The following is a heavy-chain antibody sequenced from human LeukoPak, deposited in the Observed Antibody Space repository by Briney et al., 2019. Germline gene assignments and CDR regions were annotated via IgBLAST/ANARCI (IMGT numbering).Heavy chain of an antibody. CDR1: GYTFTGYY. CDR2: INTNTGNP. CDR3: ARDLSSSPYFLPY. D-gene: IGHD6-13*01. J-gene: IGHJ4*02. Sequence: ASVKVSCKASGYTFTGYYMHWVRQAPGQGLEWMGWINTNTGNPTYAQGFTGRFVFSLDTSVSTAYLQISSLKAEDTAVYYCARDLSSSPYFLPYWGQGTLVTVSS. V-gene: IGHV7-4-1*02.